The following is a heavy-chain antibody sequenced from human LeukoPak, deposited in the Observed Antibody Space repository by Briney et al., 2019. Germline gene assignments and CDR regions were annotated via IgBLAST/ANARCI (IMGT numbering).Heavy chain of an antibody. J-gene: IGHJ4*02. CDR2: ISSSSSYI. CDR3: ARVYCSSTSCVDRRFDY. D-gene: IGHD2-2*01. CDR1: GFTFSSYS. Sequence: GSLRLSCAASGFTFSSYSMNWVRQAPGKGLEWVSSISSSSSYIYYADSVKGRFTISRDNAKNSLYLQMNSLRAEDTAVYYCARVYCSSTSCVDRRFDYWGQGTLVTVSS. V-gene: IGHV3-21*01.